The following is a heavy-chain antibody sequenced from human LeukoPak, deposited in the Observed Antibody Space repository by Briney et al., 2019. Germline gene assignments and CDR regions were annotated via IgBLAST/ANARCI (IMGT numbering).Heavy chain of an antibody. Sequence: GGSLRLSCAASGFTFSSYGMHWVRQAPGKGLEWVAVIWYDGSNKYYADSVKGRFTISRDNSKNTLYLQMNSLRAEDTAVYYCVRGPGDYVWGIYFDYWGQGTLVTVSS. V-gene: IGHV3-33*01. CDR2: IWYDGSNK. CDR3: VRGPGDYVWGIYFDY. D-gene: IGHD3-16*01. J-gene: IGHJ4*02. CDR1: GFTFSSYG.